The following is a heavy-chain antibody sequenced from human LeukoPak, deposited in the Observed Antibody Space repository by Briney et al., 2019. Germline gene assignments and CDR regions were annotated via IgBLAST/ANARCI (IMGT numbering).Heavy chain of an antibody. D-gene: IGHD4-11*01. J-gene: IGHJ6*03. CDR3: ARAYDYSSMDV. CDR1: GGSFSGYY. V-gene: IGHV4-34*01. CDR2: INHSGST. Sequence: SETLSLTCAVYGGSFSGYYWSWIRQPPGKGLEWIGEINHSGSTYYNPSLKSRVTISVDTSKNQFSLKLSSVTAADTAVYYCARAYDYSSMDVWGKGTTVTVSS.